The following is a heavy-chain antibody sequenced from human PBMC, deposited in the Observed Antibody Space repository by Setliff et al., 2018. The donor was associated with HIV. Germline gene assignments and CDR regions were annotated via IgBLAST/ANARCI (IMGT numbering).Heavy chain of an antibody. J-gene: IGHJ4*02. CDR2: IYTSGST. CDR1: GGSMNNYY. V-gene: IGHV4-4*09. Sequence: SETLSLTCTVSGGSMNNYYWTWIRQPPGKGLEWIGYIYTSGSTKYNPSLKSRVTISLDTSKNQFSLKLTSVTAADTAVYYCARHANGPYGPFGDLLYFDYWGRGTLFTVSS. CDR3: ARHANGPYGPFGDLLYFDY. D-gene: IGHD2-21*02.